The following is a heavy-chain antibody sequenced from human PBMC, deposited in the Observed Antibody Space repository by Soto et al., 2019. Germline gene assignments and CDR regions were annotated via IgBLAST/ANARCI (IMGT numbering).Heavy chain of an antibody. J-gene: IGHJ5*02. CDR3: ARDRRTVRGESGFDP. V-gene: IGHV1-69*01. CDR1: GDTFSSYA. CDR2: IIPNFGTA. D-gene: IGHD3-10*01. Sequence: QVQLVQSGAEVKKPGSSVNVSCKASGDTFSSYAISWVRQAPGQRLEWMGAIIPNFGTANYAQKFQGRVTITADESTSTAYMELSSLRSEHTAVYYCARDRRTVRGESGFDPWGQGTLVTVSS.